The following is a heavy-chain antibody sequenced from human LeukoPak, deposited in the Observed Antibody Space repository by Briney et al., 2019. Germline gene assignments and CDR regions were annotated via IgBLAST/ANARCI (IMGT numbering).Heavy chain of an antibody. CDR1: GFTFSSYS. J-gene: IGHJ6*03. CDR3: ARDLYSGSYVDYYYYYYMDV. CDR2: ISSSSSHI. D-gene: IGHD6-13*01. Sequence: GGSLRLSCAASGFTFSSYSMNWVRQAPGKGLEWVSSISSSSSHIYYADSVKGRFTISRDNAKNSLYLQIDSLRAEDTAVYYCARDLYSGSYVDYYYYYYMDVWGKGTTVTISS. V-gene: IGHV3-21*01.